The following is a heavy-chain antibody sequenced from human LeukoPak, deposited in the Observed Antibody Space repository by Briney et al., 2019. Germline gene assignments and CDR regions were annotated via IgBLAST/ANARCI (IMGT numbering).Heavy chain of an antibody. CDR2: IYYSGSA. CDR3: ARGSSGSYYY. Sequence: SETLSLTCTVSGGSISSGGYYWSWLRQHPGKGLEWIGYIYYSGSAYYNPSLKSRVTISVDTSKNQFSLKLSSVTAADTAVYYCARGSSGSYYYWGQGTLVTVSS. D-gene: IGHD1-26*01. CDR1: GGSISSGGYY. J-gene: IGHJ4*02. V-gene: IGHV4-31*03.